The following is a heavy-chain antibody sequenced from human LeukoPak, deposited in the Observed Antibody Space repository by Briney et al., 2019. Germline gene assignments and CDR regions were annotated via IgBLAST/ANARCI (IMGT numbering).Heavy chain of an antibody. V-gene: IGHV4-59*01. CDR1: GGSISSYY. D-gene: IGHD3-10*02. CDR3: ARAQFDYYDRAFDI. CDR2: IYYSGST. Sequence: SETLSLTCTVSGGSISSYYWSWIRQPPGKGLEWIGYIYYSGSTNYNPSLKSRVTISVDTSKNQFSLKLSSVTAADTALYYCARAQFDYYDRAFDIWGQGTVVTVSS. J-gene: IGHJ3*02.